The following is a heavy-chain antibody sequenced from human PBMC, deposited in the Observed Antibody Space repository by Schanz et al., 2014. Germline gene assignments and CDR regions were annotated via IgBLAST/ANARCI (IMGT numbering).Heavy chain of an antibody. Sequence: QVQLVESGGGVVQPGRSLRLSCVASGFTFSSYAMHWVRQAPGKGLEWVAVVCYDGSKKYYADSVKGRFTISRDNSKNTLYLQMNSLRAEDTAVYYCARDPSGSYGWFDPWGQGTLVTVSS. CDR2: VCYDGSKK. CDR1: GFTFSSYA. V-gene: IGHV3-30*04. D-gene: IGHD1-26*01. J-gene: IGHJ5*02. CDR3: ARDPSGSYGWFDP.